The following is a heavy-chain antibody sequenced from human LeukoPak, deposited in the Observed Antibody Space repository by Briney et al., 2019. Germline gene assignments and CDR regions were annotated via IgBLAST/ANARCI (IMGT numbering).Heavy chain of an antibody. Sequence: PGRSLRLSCAAYGFTFSSYGMHWVRQAPGKGLEWVAVISYDGSNKYYADSVKGRFTISRDNSKNTLYLQMNSLRAEDTAVYYCAKAPTTELDYWGQGTLVTVSS. CDR3: AKAPTTELDY. V-gene: IGHV3-30*18. J-gene: IGHJ4*02. CDR1: GFTFSSYG. D-gene: IGHD4-17*01. CDR2: ISYDGSNK.